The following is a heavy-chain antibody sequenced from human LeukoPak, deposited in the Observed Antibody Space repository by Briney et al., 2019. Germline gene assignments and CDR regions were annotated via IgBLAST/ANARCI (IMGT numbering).Heavy chain of an antibody. CDR3: ARDSPNRYCSSTSCYLDAFDM. J-gene: IGHJ3*02. D-gene: IGHD2-2*01. CDR1: GFTFSDYY. V-gene: IGHV3-11*01. Sequence: PGGSLRLSCEVSGFTFSDYYMTWVRQAPGKGLEWVSYIDGGGGTIYYADSVKGRFTISRDNAKNSLYLQMNSLRAEDTAMYYCARDSPNRYCSSTSCYLDAFDMWGQGTMVTVSS. CDR2: IDGGGGTI.